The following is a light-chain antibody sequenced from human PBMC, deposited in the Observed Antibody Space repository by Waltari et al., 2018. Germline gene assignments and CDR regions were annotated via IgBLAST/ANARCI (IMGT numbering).Light chain of an antibody. CDR1: QSVGSN. CDR2: GAS. J-gene: IGKJ1*01. CDR3: QQYNNWWT. V-gene: IGKV3-15*01. Sequence: EIVMTQSPATLSVSPGERATLSCRASQSVGSNLAWYQQKPGQAPRLLISGASTRATGIPARFSGSGSGTEFTLTSSSLQFEDFAVYYCQQYNNWWTFGQGTRVEIK.